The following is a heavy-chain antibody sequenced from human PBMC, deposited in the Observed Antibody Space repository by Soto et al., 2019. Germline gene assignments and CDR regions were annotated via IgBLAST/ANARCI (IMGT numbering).Heavy chain of an antibody. Sequence: GASVKVSCKVSGGTFSSYAISSVRQAPGQGLEWMGGIIPLFGTANYAQKFQGRVTITADESTSTAYMELSSLRSEDTAVYYCARDPVGGELSHNWFDPWGQGTLVTVS. CDR2: IIPLFGTA. CDR3: ARDPVGGELSHNWFDP. D-gene: IGHD1-26*01. CDR1: GGTFSSYA. V-gene: IGHV1-69*13. J-gene: IGHJ5*02.